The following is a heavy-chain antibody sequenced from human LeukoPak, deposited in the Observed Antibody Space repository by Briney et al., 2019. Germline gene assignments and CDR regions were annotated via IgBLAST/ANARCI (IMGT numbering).Heavy chain of an antibody. CDR3: AREEVIAAAGPTLDY. D-gene: IGHD6-13*01. Sequence: VASVKVSCKTSGYTFIGYYIHWVRQAPGQGLEWMGWMIPNSGDTNYAQSFQGRVTMTRDTSISTAYMELSRLRSDDTAVFYCAREEVIAAAGPTLDYWGQGALVTVSS. CDR2: MIPNSGDT. J-gene: IGHJ4*02. CDR1: GYTFIGYY. V-gene: IGHV1-2*02.